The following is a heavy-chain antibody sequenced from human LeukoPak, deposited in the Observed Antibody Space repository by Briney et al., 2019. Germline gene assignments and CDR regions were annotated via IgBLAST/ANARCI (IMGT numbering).Heavy chain of an antibody. CDR1: GGSISSYY. J-gene: IGHJ4*02. D-gene: IGHD4-11*01. V-gene: IGHV4-59*06. Sequence: SETLSLTCTVSGGSISSYYWSWIRQPAGKGLEWIGYIYYSGSTYYNPSLKSRVTISVDTSKNQFSLKLSSVTAADTAVYYCARMTTVTTDFDYWGQGTLVTVSS. CDR3: ARMTTVTTDFDY. CDR2: IYYSGST.